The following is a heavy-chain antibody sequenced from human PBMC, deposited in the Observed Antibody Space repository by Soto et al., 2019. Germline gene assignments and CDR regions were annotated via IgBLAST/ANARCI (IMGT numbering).Heavy chain of an antibody. CDR2: INWNGGAR. J-gene: IGHJ4*02. CDR3: AKGVGGNNGYDMEVFFDY. D-gene: IGHD5-12*01. CDR1: GFTFDDYG. V-gene: IGHV3-20*04. Sequence: PGGSLRLSCAASGFTFDDYGMSWVRQAPGKGLEWVSGINWNGGARGYADSVKGRFTISRDSAKNSLYLQMNSLRVEDTALYYCAKGVGGNNGYDMEVFFDYWGQGILVTVSS.